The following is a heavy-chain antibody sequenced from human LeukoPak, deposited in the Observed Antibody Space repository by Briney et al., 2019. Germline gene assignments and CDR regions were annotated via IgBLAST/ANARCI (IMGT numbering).Heavy chain of an antibody. Sequence: ASVKVSCKVSGYTLTELSMHWVRQAPGKGLEWMGGFDPEDGETIYAQKFQGRVTMTGDTSTDTAYMELSSLRSEDTAVYYCATDFGPRGAFDIWGQGTMVTVSP. D-gene: IGHD3-3*01. CDR2: FDPEDGET. CDR1: GYTLTELS. CDR3: ATDFGPRGAFDI. V-gene: IGHV1-24*01. J-gene: IGHJ3*02.